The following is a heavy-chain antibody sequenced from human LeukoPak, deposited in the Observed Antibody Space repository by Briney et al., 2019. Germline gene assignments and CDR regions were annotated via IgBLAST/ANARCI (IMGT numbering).Heavy chain of an antibody. D-gene: IGHD3-22*01. J-gene: IGHJ4*02. Sequence: GALRLSCAASGFTFSSYAMHWVRQAPGKGLEYVSAISSNGGSTYYASSVKGRFTISRDNSKNTLYLQMGSLRAEDMAVYYCARSKNYYDSSGYYYPFDYWGQGTLVTVSS. CDR2: ISSNGGST. CDR3: ARSKNYYDSSGYYYPFDY. V-gene: IGHV3-64*01. CDR1: GFTFSSYA.